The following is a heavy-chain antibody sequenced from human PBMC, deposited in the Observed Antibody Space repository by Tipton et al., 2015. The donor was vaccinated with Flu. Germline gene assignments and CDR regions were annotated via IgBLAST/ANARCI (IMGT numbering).Heavy chain of an antibody. D-gene: IGHD3-22*01. V-gene: IGHV3-7*01. J-gene: IGHJ4*02. Sequence: SLRLSCAASGFIFSDYWMIWFRQAPGKGLEWVANIKQDGSEKYYVNSVKGRFTIFRDNARNSLYLQMNGLRAEDTAVYYCARARRDYDSSGYPPYYFDYWGQGTLVTVSS. CDR2: IKQDGSEK. CDR1: GFIFSDYW. CDR3: ARARRDYDSSGYPPYYFDY.